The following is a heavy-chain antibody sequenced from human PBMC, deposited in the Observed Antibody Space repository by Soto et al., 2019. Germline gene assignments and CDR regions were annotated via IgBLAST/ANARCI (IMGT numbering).Heavy chain of an antibody. J-gene: IGHJ4*02. CDR1: GGSISSSNW. Sequence: SETLSLTCAVSGGSISSSNWWSWVRQPPGKGLEWIGEINHSGSTNYNPSLKSRVTISVGTSKNQFSLKLTSVTAADTAVYYCARDKITGLFDYWGQGTLVTVSS. D-gene: IGHD2-8*02. CDR3: ARDKITGLFDY. V-gene: IGHV4-4*02. CDR2: INHSGST.